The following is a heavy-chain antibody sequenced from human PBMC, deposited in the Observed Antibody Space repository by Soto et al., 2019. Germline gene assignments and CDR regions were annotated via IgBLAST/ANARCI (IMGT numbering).Heavy chain of an antibody. CDR1: GFTFSTYW. CDR3: VRGDNWNDEASDY. Sequence: GGSLRLSCAASGFTFSTYWMSWVRQAPGKGLEWVANIKQDGSEKHYVDSVKGRFTISRDNAKNLLFVQMNSLRVEDTAVYYCVRGDNWNDEASDYWGQGTLVTVSS. V-gene: IGHV3-7*01. J-gene: IGHJ4*02. D-gene: IGHD1-1*01. CDR2: IKQDGSEK.